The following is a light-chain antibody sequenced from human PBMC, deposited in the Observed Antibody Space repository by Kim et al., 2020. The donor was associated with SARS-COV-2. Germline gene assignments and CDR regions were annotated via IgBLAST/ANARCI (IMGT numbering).Light chain of an antibody. CDR3: SKYDSHPWT. CDR1: QAISNY. Sequence: ASVGDGATITWRASQAISNYLAWYKQKPGEVPKVVIYGPSALHSGVPSRFSGRGSGTDFTLTISSLQPEDVASNICSKYDSHPWTFGEGRKVDIK. J-gene: IGKJ1*01. V-gene: IGKV1-27*01. CDR2: GPS.